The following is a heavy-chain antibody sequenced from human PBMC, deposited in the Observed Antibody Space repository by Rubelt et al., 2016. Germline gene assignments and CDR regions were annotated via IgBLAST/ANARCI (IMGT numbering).Heavy chain of an antibody. Sequence: EVQLVQSASEVKKAGQTLKISCKGSGYSFSDYWIAWVRQKPGKGLEWMGSIYSADSDTTYSPSFQGQVTISVDKSTTTAYLQWTSRKASDTAFYYWAGHYRSSTEMDHWGQGTLVTVSS. D-gene: IGHD3-10*01. CDR1: GYSFSDYW. CDR2: IYSADSDT. CDR3: AGHYRSSTEMDH. J-gene: IGHJ4*02. V-gene: IGHV5-51*01.